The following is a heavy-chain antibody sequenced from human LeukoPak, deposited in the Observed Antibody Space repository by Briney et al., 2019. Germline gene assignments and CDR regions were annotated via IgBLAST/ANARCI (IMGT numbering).Heavy chain of an antibody. Sequence: NPSETLSLTCTVSGVSISSYYWGWIRQPPGKGLEWIGSIYYSGSTYYNPSLKSRVTISVDTPKNQFSLKLSSVTAADTAMYYCVKSGGYGLIDYWGQGTLVTVSS. D-gene: IGHD6-19*01. CDR1: GVSISSYY. CDR2: IYYSGST. J-gene: IGHJ4*02. V-gene: IGHV4-39*01. CDR3: VKSGGYGLIDY.